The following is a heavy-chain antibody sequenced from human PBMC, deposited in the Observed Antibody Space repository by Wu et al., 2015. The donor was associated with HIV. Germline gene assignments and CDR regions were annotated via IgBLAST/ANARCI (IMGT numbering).Heavy chain of an antibody. Sequence: QVQLVQSGAEVKKPGASVKVSCKASGYTFIGYYLHWVRQAPGQGLEWMGRIIPIFGTANYAQKFQGRVTITADESTSTAYMELSSLRSEDTAVYYCARVEFGYSGSYFGVFGMDVWGQGTTVTVSS. CDR3: ARVEFGYSGSYFGVFGMDV. CDR2: IIPIFGTA. CDR1: GYTFIGYY. J-gene: IGHJ6*02. V-gene: IGHV1-69*18. D-gene: IGHD1-26*01.